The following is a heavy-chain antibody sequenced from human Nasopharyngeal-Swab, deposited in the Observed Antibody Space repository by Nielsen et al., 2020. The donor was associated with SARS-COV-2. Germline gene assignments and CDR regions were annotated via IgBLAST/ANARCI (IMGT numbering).Heavy chain of an antibody. Sequence: GGSLRLSCVASGSSFRTYGMSWVRQAPGKGLEWVAAIVGIGDISGSGGNTYYADSVKGRFTIPRDNSKNTLSLQMNSLRAEDTAVYYCAKDLRGPYFFWGQGTLVTVSS. V-gene: IGHV3-23*01. CDR2: IVGIGDISGSGGNT. D-gene: IGHD2/OR15-2a*01. CDR3: AKDLRGPYFF. CDR1: GSSFRTYG. J-gene: IGHJ4*02.